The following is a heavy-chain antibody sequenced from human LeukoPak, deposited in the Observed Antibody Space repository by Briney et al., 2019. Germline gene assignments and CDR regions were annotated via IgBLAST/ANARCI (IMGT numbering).Heavy chain of an antibody. CDR3: AKWKNNNSGFDH. Sequence: PGGSLRLSCEASELTFTTYGMHWVRQAPGKGLEWVAFIPYDASNEYYADSVKGRFTISRDNSKNTLYLQMNSLRAEDTAVYYCAKWKNNNSGFDHWGQGTQVTVSS. J-gene: IGHJ5*02. D-gene: IGHD5-12*01. CDR2: IPYDASNE. V-gene: IGHV3-30*02. CDR1: ELTFTTYG.